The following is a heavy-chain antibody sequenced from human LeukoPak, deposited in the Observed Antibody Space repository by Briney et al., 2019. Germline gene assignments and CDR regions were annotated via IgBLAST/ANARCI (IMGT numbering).Heavy chain of an antibody. CDR3: AKFPAIVVVP. Sequence: GRSLRLSCAASGFTFSNYAMHWVRQAPGKGLEWVAVISHDGSNKYDADSVRGRFTISRDNSKNTLYLQMNSLRAEDTAVYYCAKFPAIVVVPWGQGTLVTVSS. CDR2: ISHDGSNK. J-gene: IGHJ4*02. D-gene: IGHD3-22*01. CDR1: GFTFSNYA. V-gene: IGHV3-30*04.